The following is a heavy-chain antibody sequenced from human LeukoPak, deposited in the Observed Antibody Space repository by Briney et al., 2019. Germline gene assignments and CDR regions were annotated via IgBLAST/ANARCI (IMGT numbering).Heavy chain of an antibody. V-gene: IGHV3-9*01. CDR3: AKGHTYGLGESYLDF. Sequence: GRSLRLSCEASGYTFDDYAMHWVRQAPGKGLGWVSAISWNSGSIGYADSVKGRFTISRDNGKNSLYLQMNSLRTEDTALYYCAKGHTYGLGESYLDFWGQGTLVSVSS. J-gene: IGHJ4*02. CDR1: GYTFDDYA. D-gene: IGHD5-18*01. CDR2: ISWNSGSI.